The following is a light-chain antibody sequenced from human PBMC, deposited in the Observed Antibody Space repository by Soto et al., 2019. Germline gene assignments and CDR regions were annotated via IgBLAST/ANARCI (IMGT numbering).Light chain of an antibody. CDR3: QQYDSYLWT. V-gene: IGKV1-5*01. J-gene: IGKJ1*01. CDR2: DAS. CDR1: QSISSW. Sequence: DIQMTQSPSTLSASVGDRVTITCRASQSISSWLAWYQQKPGKAPKLLIYDASNLESGVPSRFSGSGSGTDFTLTISSLQPDDSATYYCQQYDSYLWTFGQGTKVEIK.